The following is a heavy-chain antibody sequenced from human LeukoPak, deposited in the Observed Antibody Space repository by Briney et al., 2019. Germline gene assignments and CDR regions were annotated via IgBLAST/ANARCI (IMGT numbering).Heavy chain of an antibody. D-gene: IGHD3-22*01. CDR2: ISINNGNT. J-gene: IGHJ4*02. CDR1: GYTXASYG. V-gene: IGHV1-18*01. CDR3: ARDHHYYDSTGYFGY. Sequence: ASVKVSCKASGYTXASYGISWVRQAPGHGLEWMGWISINNGNTKYAQKFQGRVTVTTDTSTSTAYMELRSLTSDDTAVYYCARDHHYYDSTGYFGYWGQGTLVTVSS.